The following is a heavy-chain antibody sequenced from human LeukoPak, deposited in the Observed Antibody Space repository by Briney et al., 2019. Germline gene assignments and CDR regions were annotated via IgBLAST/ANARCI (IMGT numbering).Heavy chain of an antibody. D-gene: IGHD6-19*01. CDR3: AKDSGYNSGWYSY. V-gene: IGHV3-23*01. CDR1: GFTFSSYA. J-gene: IGHJ4*02. Sequence: PGGALRLSCAASGFTFSSYAMSWVRQAPGQGLEWGSAISGSGGSTYYADSVKGRFTISRDNSKNTLYLQMNSLRAEDTAVYYCAKDSGYNSGWYSYWGQGTLVTVSS. CDR2: ISGSGGST.